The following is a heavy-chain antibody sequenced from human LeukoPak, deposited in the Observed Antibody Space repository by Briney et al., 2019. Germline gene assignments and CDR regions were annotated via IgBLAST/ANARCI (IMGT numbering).Heavy chain of an antibody. V-gene: IGHV1-8*02. Sequence: GASVKVSCKASNYTFISHAISWVRQAPGQGLEWMGWISPYKGHTDYAQKIQGRVTMTRNTSISTAYMELSSLRSEDTAVYYCARAQRPVITKGYYYYGMDVWGQGTTVTVSS. CDR3: ARAQRPVITKGYYYYGMDV. CDR1: NYTFISHA. CDR2: ISPYKGHT. J-gene: IGHJ6*02. D-gene: IGHD4-11*01.